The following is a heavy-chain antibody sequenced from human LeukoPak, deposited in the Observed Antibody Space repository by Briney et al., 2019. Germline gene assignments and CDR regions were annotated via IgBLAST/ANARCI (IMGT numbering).Heavy chain of an antibody. CDR2: IKQDGSEK. J-gene: IGHJ6*04. CDR1: GFTFSSYE. Sequence: GGSLRLSCAASGFTFSSYEMNWVRQAPGKGLEWVANIKQDGSEKYYVDSVKGRFTISRDNAKNSLYLQMNSLRAEDTAVYYCARDAVDTAMVYYYYYGMDVWGKGTTVTVSS. CDR3: ARDAVDTAMVYYYYYGMDV. V-gene: IGHV3-7*03. D-gene: IGHD5-18*01.